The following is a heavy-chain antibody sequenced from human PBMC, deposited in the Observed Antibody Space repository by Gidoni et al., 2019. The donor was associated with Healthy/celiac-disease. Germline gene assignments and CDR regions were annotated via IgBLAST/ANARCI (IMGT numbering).Heavy chain of an antibody. CDR1: VFTFRSDG. CDR2: ISYDGSNN. CDR3: AKACTTMLVADDYFDY. D-gene: IGHD3-22*01. J-gene: IGHJ4*02. V-gene: IGHV3-30*18. Sequence: VQLVESGGGVDQPERSLRISCAASVFTFRSDGMHWVRQAPGKVLKWVAVISYDGSNNCYTDSVKDRFTISRDNSKNTLYLQMNSLRAEDTAVYYCAKACTTMLVADDYFDYWGQGTLVTVSS.